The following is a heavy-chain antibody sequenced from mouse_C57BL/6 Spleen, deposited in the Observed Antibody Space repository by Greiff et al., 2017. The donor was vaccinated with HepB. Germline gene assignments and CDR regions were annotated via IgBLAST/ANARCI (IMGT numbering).Heavy chain of an antibody. CDR2: IYPGSGNT. D-gene: IGHD2-5*01. CDR1: GYTFTDYY. V-gene: IGHV1-76*01. J-gene: IGHJ2*01. Sequence: QVHVKQSGAELVRPGASVKLSCKASGYTFTDYYINWVKQRPGQGLEWIARIYPGSGNTYYNEKFKGKATLTAEKSSSTAYMQLSSLTSEDSAVYFCAREDLAYYSNPYYFDYWGQGTTLTVSS. CDR3: AREDLAYYSNPYYFDY.